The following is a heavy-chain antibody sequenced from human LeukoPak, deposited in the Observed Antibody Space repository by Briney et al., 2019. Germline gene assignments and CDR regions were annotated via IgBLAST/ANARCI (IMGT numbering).Heavy chain of an antibody. CDR3: ARDVAVAGTFWFDP. CDR1: GGSISSSSYY. D-gene: IGHD6-19*01. V-gene: IGHV4-39*07. Sequence: SETLSLTCTVSGGSISSSSYYWGWIRQPPGKGLEWIGYIYHSGSTYYNPSLKSRVTISVDRSKNQFSLKLSSVTAADTAVYYCARDVAVAGTFWFDPWGQGTLVTVSS. J-gene: IGHJ5*02. CDR2: IYHSGST.